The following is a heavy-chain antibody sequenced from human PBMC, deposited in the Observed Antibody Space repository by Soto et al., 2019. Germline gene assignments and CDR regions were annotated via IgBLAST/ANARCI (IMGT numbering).Heavy chain of an antibody. CDR1: GYTFTSYG. D-gene: IGHD3-9*01. CDR2: ISAYNGNT. V-gene: IGHV1-18*01. Sequence: QVQLVQSGAEVKKPGASVKVSCKASGYTFTSYGISWVRQAPGQGLEWMGWISAYNGNTNYAQKLQGRVTMTTDTSTSTVYMELRSLRSDDTAVYYCARFYDILTGYYYYFDYWGQGTLVTVSS. CDR3: ARFYDILTGYYYYFDY. J-gene: IGHJ4*02.